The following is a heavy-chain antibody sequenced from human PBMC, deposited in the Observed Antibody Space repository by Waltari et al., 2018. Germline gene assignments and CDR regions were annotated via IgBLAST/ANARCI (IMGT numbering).Heavy chain of an antibody. J-gene: IGHJ4*02. CDR3: ARAGSYQLGYFDY. V-gene: IGHV4-34*01. Sequence: QVQLQQWGAGLLKPSETLSLTCAVYGGSFSGYYWSWIRQPPGKGLEWIGEINHSGSTNYNPSLKSRVTISGDTSKNQVSLKLSSGTAADTAVYYCARAGSYQLGYFDYWGQGTLVTVSS. CDR2: INHSGST. CDR1: GGSFSGYY. D-gene: IGHD7-27*01.